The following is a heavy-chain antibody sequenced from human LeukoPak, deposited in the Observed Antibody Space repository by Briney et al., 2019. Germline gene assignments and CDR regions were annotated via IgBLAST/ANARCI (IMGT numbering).Heavy chain of an antibody. V-gene: IGHV3-73*01. Sequence: GGSLRLSCAASGFTFNDSAMHWVRQASGKGLEWVGRIRSKANSYATVYAASVKGRFTISRDDSKNTAYLQMNSLKTEDTAVYYCTSGIAAAGDYWGQGTLVTVSS. CDR2: IRSKANSYAT. CDR1: GFTFNDSA. D-gene: IGHD6-13*01. CDR3: TSGIAAAGDY. J-gene: IGHJ4*02.